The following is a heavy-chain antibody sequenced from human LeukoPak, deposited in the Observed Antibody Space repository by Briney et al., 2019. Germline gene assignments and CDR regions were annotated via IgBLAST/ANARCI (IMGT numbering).Heavy chain of an antibody. Sequence: PGESLKISCQGSGYNFTNYWITWVRQMPGEGLEWMGEIDPSDSYDNYSPSFQGHVTISADESINTAYLEWSSLEASDTAVYYCARHSEIGVANCPNDYWGQGTLVTVSS. V-gene: IGHV5-10-1*01. CDR3: ARHSEIGVANCPNDY. J-gene: IGHJ4*02. D-gene: IGHD3-22*01. CDR1: GYNFTNYW. CDR2: IDPSDSYD.